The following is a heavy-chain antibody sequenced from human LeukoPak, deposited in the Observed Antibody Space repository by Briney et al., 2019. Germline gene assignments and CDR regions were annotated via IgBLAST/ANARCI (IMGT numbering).Heavy chain of an antibody. J-gene: IGHJ4*02. CDR1: GGSFSGCY. CDR3: AREVQGGYEPNFGY. Sequence: PSETLSLTCAVYGGSFSGCYWSWIRQPPGKGLEWIGEINHSGSTNYNPSLKSRVTISVDTSKNQFSLKLSSVTAADTAVYYCAREVQGGYEPNFGYWGQGTLVTVSS. D-gene: IGHD5-12*01. V-gene: IGHV4-34*01. CDR2: INHSGST.